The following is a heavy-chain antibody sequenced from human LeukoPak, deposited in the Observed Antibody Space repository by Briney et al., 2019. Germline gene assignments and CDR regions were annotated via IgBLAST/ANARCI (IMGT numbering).Heavy chain of an antibody. J-gene: IGHJ4*02. V-gene: IGHV3-23*01. CDR3: AKGPRALEHSTHCFDY. CDR2: ISGSGDNT. Sequence: GGSLRLSCAASGFTFSSYGMSWVRQAPGKGLEWVSGISGSGDNTYYADSVKGRFTISRDNSKNTLYLQMNSLRAEDTAVYYCAKGPRALEHSTHCFDYWGQGTLVTVSS. D-gene: IGHD1/OR15-1a*01. CDR1: GFTFSSYG.